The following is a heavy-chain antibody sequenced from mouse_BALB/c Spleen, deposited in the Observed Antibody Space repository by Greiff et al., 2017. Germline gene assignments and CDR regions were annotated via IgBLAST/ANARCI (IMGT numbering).Heavy chain of an antibody. CDR3: ARSRVGRSYFDY. V-gene: IGHV14-3*02. J-gene: IGHJ2*01. CDR1: GFNIKDTY. D-gene: IGHD3-1*01. CDR2: IDPANGNT. Sequence: EDQLQQSGAELVKPGASVKLSCTASGFNIKDTYMHWVKQRPEQGLEWIGRIDPANGNTKYDPKFQGKATITADTSSNTAYLQLSSLTSEDTAVYYCARSRVGRSYFDYWGQGTTLTVSS.